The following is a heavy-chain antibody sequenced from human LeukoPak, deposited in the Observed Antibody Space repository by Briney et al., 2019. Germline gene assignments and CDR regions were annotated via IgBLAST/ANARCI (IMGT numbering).Heavy chain of an antibody. V-gene: IGHV3-48*03. Sequence: GRSLRLSCAASGFTFSSYEMNWVRQAPGKGLEWVSYISSSGSTIYYADSVKGRFTISRDNAKNSLYLQMNSLRAEDTAVYYCAREPVEMATIDYWGQGTLVTVSS. CDR2: ISSSGSTI. CDR1: GFTFSSYE. CDR3: AREPVEMATIDY. J-gene: IGHJ4*02. D-gene: IGHD5-24*01.